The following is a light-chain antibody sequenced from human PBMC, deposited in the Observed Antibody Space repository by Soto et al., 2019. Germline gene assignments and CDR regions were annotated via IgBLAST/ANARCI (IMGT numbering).Light chain of an antibody. J-gene: IGLJ1*01. Sequence: QSALTQPPSASGSPGQSVTISCTGTSSDVGGYDFVSWYQQHPGKAPKLMIHEVSKRPSGVPDRFSGSKSGNTASLTVSGLQAEDEADYSCSSYAGSNNYVFGTG. V-gene: IGLV2-8*01. CDR1: SSDVGGYDF. CDR3: SSYAGSNNYV. CDR2: EVS.